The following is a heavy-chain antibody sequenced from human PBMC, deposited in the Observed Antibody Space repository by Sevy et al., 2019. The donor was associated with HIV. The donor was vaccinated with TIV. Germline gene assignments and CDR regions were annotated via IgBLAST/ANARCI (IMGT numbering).Heavy chain of an antibody. J-gene: IGHJ4*02. Sequence: GGSLRLSCAASGFTFSKFAMSWVRQAPGKGLEWVSAIPSGGGKTYYADSVKGRFTMSRDNSKNTLYLQMNSLRAEDTAVYYCAKDASGWPYYFDYWGQGTQVTVSS. CDR3: AKDASGWPYYFDY. V-gene: IGHV3-23*01. CDR1: GFTFSKFA. CDR2: IPSGGGKT. D-gene: IGHD6-19*01.